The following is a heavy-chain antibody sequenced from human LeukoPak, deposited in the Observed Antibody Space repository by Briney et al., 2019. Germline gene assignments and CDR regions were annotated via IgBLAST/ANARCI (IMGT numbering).Heavy chain of an antibody. Sequence: GGSLRLSCAASGLTFSSHWMHWVRQAPGKGLVWVSRITNDGSSTTYADSVKGRFTISRDNSKNTLYLQMNSLRAEDTAVYYCAKTRNTYYFDYWGQGTLVTVSS. J-gene: IGHJ4*02. D-gene: IGHD1-14*01. V-gene: IGHV3-74*01. CDR2: ITNDGSST. CDR1: GLTFSSHW. CDR3: AKTRNTYYFDY.